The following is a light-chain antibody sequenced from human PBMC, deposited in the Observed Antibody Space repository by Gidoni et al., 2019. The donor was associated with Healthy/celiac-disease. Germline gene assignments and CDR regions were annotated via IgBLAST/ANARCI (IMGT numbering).Light chain of an antibody. J-gene: IGLJ3*02. CDR1: SLRSSY. CDR2: GKN. V-gene: IGLV3-19*01. Sequence: SSELTQDPAVSVALGQTVRITCQGDSLRSSYASWYQQKPGQAPVLVIYGKNNRPSGIPDRFSRSSAGNTASLTITGAQAEDEADYYCNSRDSSGNHLWVFGGGTKLTVL. CDR3: NSRDSSGNHLWV.